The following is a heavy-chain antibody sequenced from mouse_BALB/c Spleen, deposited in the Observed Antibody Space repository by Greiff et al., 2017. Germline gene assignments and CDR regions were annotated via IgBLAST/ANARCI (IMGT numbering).Heavy chain of an antibody. CDR2: IWSGGST. V-gene: IGHV2-2*02. CDR3: AAYYYAMDY. CDR1: GFSLTSYG. J-gene: IGHJ4*01. Sequence: QVQLQQSGPGLVQPSQSLSITCTASGFSLTSYGVHWVRQSPGKGLEWLGVIWSGGSTDYNAAFISRLSISKDNSNSQVFFQMNSLQATDTAIYYCAAYYYAMDYWGQGTTVTVSS.